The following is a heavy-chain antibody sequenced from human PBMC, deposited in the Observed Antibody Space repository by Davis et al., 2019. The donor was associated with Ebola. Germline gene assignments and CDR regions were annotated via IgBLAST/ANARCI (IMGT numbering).Heavy chain of an antibody. V-gene: IGHV5-51*01. Sequence: GESLKISCKGSGYNFTSYWIGWVRQMPGKGLEWMGIIYPGDSDTRYSPSFQGQVTISADKSTTTAYLQLTSLKASDTAMYYCARYCSSTACYPFHDTFDIWGQGTMVTVSS. CDR2: IYPGDSDT. J-gene: IGHJ3*02. D-gene: IGHD2-2*01. CDR3: ARYCSSTACYPFHDTFDI. CDR1: GYNFTSYW.